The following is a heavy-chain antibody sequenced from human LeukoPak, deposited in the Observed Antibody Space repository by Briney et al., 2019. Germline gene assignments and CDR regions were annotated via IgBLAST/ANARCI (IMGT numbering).Heavy chain of an antibody. CDR3: ARSVVSTGTTVCNWFDP. CDR1: GCSIRTYY. Sequence: SETLSLTCTVSGCSIRTYYWSWIRQPPGKGLEWIGYIYYSGSTNYNPSLKSRVTISVDTSKNQFSLKLSSVTAADTAVYYCARSVVSTGTTVCNWFDPWGQGTLVTVSS. D-gene: IGHD1-1*01. CDR2: IYYSGST. V-gene: IGHV4-59*01. J-gene: IGHJ5*02.